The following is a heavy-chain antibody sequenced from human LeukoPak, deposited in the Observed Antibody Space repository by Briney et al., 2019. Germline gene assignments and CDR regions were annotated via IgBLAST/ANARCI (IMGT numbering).Heavy chain of an antibody. J-gene: IGHJ3*02. Sequence: PGGSLRLSCAASGFTFSSYAMSWVRQAPGKGLEWVSAISGSGGSTYYADSVKGRFTISRDNSKNTLYLQMNSLRAEDTAVYYCARMAGGLYSSSWYDAFDIWGQGTMVTVSS. V-gene: IGHV3-23*01. CDR1: GFTFSSYA. CDR3: ARMAGGLYSSSWYDAFDI. CDR2: ISGSGGST. D-gene: IGHD6-13*01.